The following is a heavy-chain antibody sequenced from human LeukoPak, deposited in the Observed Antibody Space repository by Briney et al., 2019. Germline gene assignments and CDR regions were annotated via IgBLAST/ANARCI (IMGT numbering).Heavy chain of an antibody. V-gene: IGHV4-39*01. CDR3: ARNGTVTVSGTKFNYFDY. J-gene: IGHJ4*02. Sequence: PSETLSLTCTVSGDSISSSSYYWGWIRQPPGKGLEWIGSIYHSGSTHYNPSLKSRLTISVDTSKNQFSLKVNSVTAADTAVYYCARNGTVTVSGTKFNYFDYWGQGTLVTVSS. CDR2: IYHSGST. D-gene: IGHD4-17*01. CDR1: GDSISSSSYY.